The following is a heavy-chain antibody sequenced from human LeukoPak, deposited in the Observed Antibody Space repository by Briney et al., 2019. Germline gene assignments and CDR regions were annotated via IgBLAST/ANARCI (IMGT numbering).Heavy chain of an antibody. CDR2: INYSGST. CDR1: GGSIVSSSFY. CDR3: ARDFRIAAAGTTLDYYYYGMDV. J-gene: IGHJ6*02. V-gene: IGHV4-39*07. Sequence: SETLSLTCTVSGGSIVSSSFYWGWIRQPPGKGLEWCGYINYSGSTYYNPSLKSRITMSVDTSKNQFSLKLSSVTAADTAVYYCARDFRIAAAGTTLDYYYYGMDVWGQGTTVTVSS. D-gene: IGHD6-13*01.